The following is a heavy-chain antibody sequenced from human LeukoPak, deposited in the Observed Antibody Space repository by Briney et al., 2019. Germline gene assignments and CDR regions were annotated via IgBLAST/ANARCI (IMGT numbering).Heavy chain of an antibody. CDR1: GFTFDDYA. Sequence: GRSLRLSCAASGFTFDDYAMHWVRQAPGKGLEWVSGISWNSGSIGYADSGKGRFTISRDNAKNSLYLQMNSLRAEDTALYYCAKASGYSYGTPDAFDIWGQGTMVTVSS. CDR3: AKASGYSYGTPDAFDI. D-gene: IGHD5-18*01. V-gene: IGHV3-9*01. J-gene: IGHJ3*02. CDR2: ISWNSGSI.